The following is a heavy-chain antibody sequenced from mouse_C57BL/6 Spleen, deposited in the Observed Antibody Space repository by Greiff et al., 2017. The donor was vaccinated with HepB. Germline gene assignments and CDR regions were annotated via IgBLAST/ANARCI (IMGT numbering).Heavy chain of an antibody. CDR3: ARERGFDY. CDR1: GYTFTSYW. Sequence: QVQLQQPGAELVRPGSSVKLSCKASGYTFTSYWMDWVKQRPGQGLEWIGNIYTSDSETHYNQKFKDKATLTVHKSPSTAYMQLSSLTSADSAFYDCARERGFDYWGQGTTLTVSS. V-gene: IGHV1-61*01. J-gene: IGHJ2*01. CDR2: IYTSDSET.